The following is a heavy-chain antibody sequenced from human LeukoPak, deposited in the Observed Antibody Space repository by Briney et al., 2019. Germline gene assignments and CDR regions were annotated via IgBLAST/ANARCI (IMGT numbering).Heavy chain of an antibody. V-gene: IGHV4-31*03. CDR3: ARQKGVEVSAAMLSRRRTVLGSFDY. CDR1: GGYISSGGYY. Sequence: PSETLSLTCTVSGGYISSGGYYWSWIRQHPGKGLEWIGYFYYSGSTYYNPSLKSRVTISVDTSKSQFSLKLSSVTAGDTAVYYCARQKGVEVSAAMLSRRRTVLGSFDYWGQGILVTVSS. CDR2: FYYSGST. D-gene: IGHD2-2*01. J-gene: IGHJ4*02.